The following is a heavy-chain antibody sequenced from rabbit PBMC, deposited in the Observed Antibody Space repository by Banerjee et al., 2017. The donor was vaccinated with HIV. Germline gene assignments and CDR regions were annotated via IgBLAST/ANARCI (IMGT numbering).Heavy chain of an antibody. V-gene: IGHV1S43*01. D-gene: IGHD6-1*01. CDR1: GIDFSSYG. CDR2: IYSGSGRT. J-gene: IGHJ4*01. Sequence: QEQLVESGGGLVTLGGSLKLSCKASGIDFSSYGISWVRPAPGKGLELIACIYSGSGRTLYASWAKGRFTISRSTSPNTVDLKMTSLTAADTATYFCARDGYPAYSSYGYAAFDLWGPGTLVTVS. CDR3: ARDGYPAYSSYGYAAFDL.